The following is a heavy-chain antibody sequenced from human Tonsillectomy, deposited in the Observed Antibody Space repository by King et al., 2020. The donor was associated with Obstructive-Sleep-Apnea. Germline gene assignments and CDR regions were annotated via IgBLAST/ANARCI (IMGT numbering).Heavy chain of an antibody. V-gene: IGHV3-30*02. CDR3: CSASGGDAFDI. Sequence: VQLVESGGGVVQPGGSLRLSCAASSSTFSDFAMHWVRQAPGKGLEWVAFIRYDGTHESYAASVQGRFIISRDKSKNKLYLQMNSLRAEDTALYYCCSASGGDAFDIWGQGTMVTVSS. J-gene: IGHJ3*02. CDR1: SSTFSDFA. CDR2: IRYDGTHE. D-gene: IGHD6-13*01.